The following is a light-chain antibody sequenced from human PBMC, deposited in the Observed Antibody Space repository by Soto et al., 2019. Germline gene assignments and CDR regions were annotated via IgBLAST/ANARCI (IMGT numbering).Light chain of an antibody. Sequence: EIVMTQSPATLSVSPGERTTLSCRASQSVRSNLAWYQQKPGQAPRLLISGASTRDTGIPARFSGSGSGTEFTLTISSLQSEDFAVYFCQHYDNWPPLYTFGQGTKLEIK. CDR3: QHYDNWPPLYT. CDR2: GAS. CDR1: QSVRSN. V-gene: IGKV3-15*01. J-gene: IGKJ2*01.